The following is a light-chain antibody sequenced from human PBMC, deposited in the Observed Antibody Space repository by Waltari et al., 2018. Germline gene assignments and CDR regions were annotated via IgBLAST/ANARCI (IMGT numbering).Light chain of an antibody. Sequence: QSVLTQPPSASGTPGQRVPISCSGSSSNTGRNSDFWYQHPPGTAPKLLIYRNNQRPSGVPGRFSGSKSDTSASLAISGLRSEDEADYYCAAWDASLSAWLFGGGTKVTVL. J-gene: IGLJ3*02. CDR1: SSNTGRNS. V-gene: IGLV1-47*01. CDR3: AAWDASLSAWL. CDR2: RNN.